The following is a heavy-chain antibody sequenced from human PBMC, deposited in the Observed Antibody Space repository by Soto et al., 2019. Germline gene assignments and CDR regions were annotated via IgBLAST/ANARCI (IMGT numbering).Heavy chain of an antibody. CDR2: IYWDDDK. CDR1: GFSLSTSGVG. Sequence: QITLKESGPTLVKPTQTLTLTCTFSGFSLSTSGVGVGWIRQPPGKALEWLALIYWDDDKSYSPSLKSTVTICNKLTKKQVVITISNRVTRLTTTYYKTHTTMVTGIIIRKYGHIVLRGRGILV. J-gene: IGHJ2*01. V-gene: IGHV2-5*02. CDR3: THTTMVTGIIIRKYGHIVL. D-gene: IGHD3-10*01.